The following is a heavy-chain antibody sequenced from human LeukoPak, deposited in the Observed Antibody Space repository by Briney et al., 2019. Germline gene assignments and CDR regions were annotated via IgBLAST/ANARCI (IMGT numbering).Heavy chain of an antibody. CDR3: ARARASGRSGFDY. CDR1: GLTVSSYS. J-gene: IGHJ4*02. Sequence: GGSLRLSCVASGLTVSSYSMNWVRQAPGKGLEWVSYISSSSRTIYYADSVKGRFTISRDKAKNSLDLQMNSLRDEDTAVYYRARARASGRSGFDYWGQGTLVTVSS. D-gene: IGHD2-15*01. V-gene: IGHV3-48*02. CDR2: ISSSSRTI.